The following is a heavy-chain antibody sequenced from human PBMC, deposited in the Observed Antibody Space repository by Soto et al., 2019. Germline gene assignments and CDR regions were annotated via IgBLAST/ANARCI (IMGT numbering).Heavy chain of an antibody. Sequence: QVQLVQSGAEVKKPGASVKVSCKASGYTFTSYGISWVRQAPGQGLEWMGWISAYNGNTNYAQKLQGRVTMTTDTSTSTAYMELRSLRSDDTAVYYCASTERRYSSSWYGGNYYSGMDVWGQGTTVTVSS. V-gene: IGHV1-18*01. J-gene: IGHJ6*02. CDR2: ISAYNGNT. D-gene: IGHD6-13*01. CDR3: ASTERRYSSSWYGGNYYSGMDV. CDR1: GYTFTSYG.